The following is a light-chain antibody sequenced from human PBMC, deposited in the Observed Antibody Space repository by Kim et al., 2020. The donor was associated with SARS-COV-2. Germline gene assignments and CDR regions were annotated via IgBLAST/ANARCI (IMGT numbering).Light chain of an antibody. J-gene: IGKJ4*01. V-gene: IGKV3-20*01. CDR1: QTISSTY. CDR3: QHYGSSP. Sequence: LSLSPGKRATLSCRASQTISSTYIAWYQQRPGQAPRLLIFGASNRATGIPARFSGGGSGTDFTLTISRLEPEDFAVYFCQHYGSSPFGGGTKLEI. CDR2: GAS.